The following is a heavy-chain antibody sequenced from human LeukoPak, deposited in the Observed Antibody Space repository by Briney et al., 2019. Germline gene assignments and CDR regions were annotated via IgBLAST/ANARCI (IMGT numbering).Heavy chain of an antibody. J-gene: IGHJ4*02. CDR1: GGSFSGYY. V-gene: IGHV4-34*01. CDR2: INHSGST. Sequence: KASETLSLTCAVYGGSFSGYYWSWIRQPPGKGLEWIGEINHSGSTNSNPSLKSRVTISVDTSKNQFSLKLSSVTAADTAVYYCARSSAYAPYYFDYWGQGTLVTVSS. D-gene: IGHD3-22*01. CDR3: ARSSAYAPYYFDY.